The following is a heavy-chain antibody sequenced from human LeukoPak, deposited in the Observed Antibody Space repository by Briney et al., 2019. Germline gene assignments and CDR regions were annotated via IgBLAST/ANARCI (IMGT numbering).Heavy chain of an antibody. V-gene: IGHV3-33*01. CDR1: GFTFSSYG. Sequence: SGGSLRLSCAASGFTFSSYGMHWVRQAPGKGLEWVAVIWYDGSNKYYADSVKGRFTISRDNAKSSLYLQMNSLRAEDTAVYYCARYGGWYLDYLGQGILVTVSS. CDR2: IWYDGSNK. D-gene: IGHD6-19*01. J-gene: IGHJ4*02. CDR3: ARYGGWYLDY.